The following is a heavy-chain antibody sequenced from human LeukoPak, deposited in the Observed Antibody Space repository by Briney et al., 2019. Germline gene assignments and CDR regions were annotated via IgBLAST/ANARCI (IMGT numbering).Heavy chain of an antibody. Sequence: GGSLRLSCTASGFSFKSFAMHWVRQAAGKGLEWLAIISYDGTVKYYADSVKRRFTTSRDNSNNMVHLQTHSLRPEDTAVYSCAKDAVNCSGTSCSYGMDVWGQGTTVTVSS. D-gene: IGHD2-2*01. CDR1: GFSFKSFA. V-gene: IGHV3-30-3*01. CDR2: ISYDGTVK. J-gene: IGHJ6*02. CDR3: AKDAVNCSGTSCSYGMDV.